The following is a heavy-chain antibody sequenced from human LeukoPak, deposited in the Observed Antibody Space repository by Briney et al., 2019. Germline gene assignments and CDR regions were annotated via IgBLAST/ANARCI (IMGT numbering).Heavy chain of an antibody. J-gene: IGHJ3*02. V-gene: IGHV3-7*03. D-gene: IGHD3-16*01. Sequence: GGSLRLSCAASGFTFSSYWMSWVRQAPGKGLEWVANIKQDGSEKYYVDSVKGRFTISRDNAKNSLYLQMNSLRAEDTAVYYCAITFGGDAFDIWGQGTMVTVSS. CDR1: GFTFSSYW. CDR3: AITFGGDAFDI. CDR2: IKQDGSEK.